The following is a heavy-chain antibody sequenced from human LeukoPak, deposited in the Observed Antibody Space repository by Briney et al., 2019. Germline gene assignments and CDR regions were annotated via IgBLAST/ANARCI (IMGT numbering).Heavy chain of an antibody. J-gene: IGHJ6*02. Sequence: PGGSLRLSCAASGFMFSSNWMSWVRQAPGKGLEWVSAISGGGGTTHYADSVKGRFTISRDNSKNTLYLQMDSLRAEDTAVYYCAKEFYFATAVWGQGTTVTVSS. V-gene: IGHV3-23*01. CDR2: ISGGGGTT. CDR1: GFMFSSNW. CDR3: AKEFYFATAV. D-gene: IGHD2-15*01.